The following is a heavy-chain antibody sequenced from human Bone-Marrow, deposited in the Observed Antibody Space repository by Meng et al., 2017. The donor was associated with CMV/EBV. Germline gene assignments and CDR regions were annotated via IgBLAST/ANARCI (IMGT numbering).Heavy chain of an antibody. V-gene: IGHV1-2*02. D-gene: IGHD3-16*01. CDR3: AREQIGGGHAFDT. CDR2: ISPNSGGT. CDR1: RHTLTGYY. Sequence: ASVKVSCKAPRHTLTGYYIHWVRQAPGQGLEWLGWISPNSGGTNYAQKFQGRVTMTRDMSISTAFMELSRLRSDDTAVYYCAREQIGGGHAFDTWGQGTLVTVSS. J-gene: IGHJ3*02.